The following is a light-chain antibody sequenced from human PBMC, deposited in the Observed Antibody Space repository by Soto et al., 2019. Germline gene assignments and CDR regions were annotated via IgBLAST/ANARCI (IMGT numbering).Light chain of an antibody. V-gene: IGLV2-8*01. J-gene: IGLJ1*01. Sequence: QSALTQPPSASGSPGQSVTISCTGTNSDVGAYNYVSWYQQHPGKAPRLIIYEVYKRPSGVPGRFSGSKSGNTDSLTVSGLQAEDEADYYGSSYADSNNVFGTGTKLTVL. CDR3: SSYADSNNV. CDR1: NSDVGAYNY. CDR2: EVY.